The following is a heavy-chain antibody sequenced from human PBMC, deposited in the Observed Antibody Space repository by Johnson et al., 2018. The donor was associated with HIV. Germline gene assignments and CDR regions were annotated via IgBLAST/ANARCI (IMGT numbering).Heavy chain of an antibody. D-gene: IGHD1-26*01. J-gene: IGHJ3*02. CDR2: ISYDGSNK. V-gene: IGHV3-30*04. Sequence: QVLLVESGGGVVQPGRSLRLSCAASGFTFSSYAMHWVRQAPGKGLEWVAVISYDGSNKYYADSVKGRFTISRDNSKNTLSLQMNSLSAEDTAVYYCASREVGAKSEHAFDIWGQGTMVTVSS. CDR1: GFTFSSYA. CDR3: ASREVGAKSEHAFDI.